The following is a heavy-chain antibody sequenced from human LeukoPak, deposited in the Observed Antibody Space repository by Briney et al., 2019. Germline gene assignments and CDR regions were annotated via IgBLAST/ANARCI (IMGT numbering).Heavy chain of an antibody. CDR2: IYHSGST. J-gene: IGHJ4*02. D-gene: IGHD2-21*01. V-gene: IGHV4-59*08. Sequence: PSETLSLTCTVSGGSISSYYWSWIRQPPGKGLEWIGYIYHSGSTDYNPSLKSRVTISVDTSKNQFSLKVRSVTAADTSVYYCARRSIARGKVDVIVFDYWGQGALVTVSS. CDR3: ARRSIARGKVDVIVFDY. CDR1: GGSISSYY.